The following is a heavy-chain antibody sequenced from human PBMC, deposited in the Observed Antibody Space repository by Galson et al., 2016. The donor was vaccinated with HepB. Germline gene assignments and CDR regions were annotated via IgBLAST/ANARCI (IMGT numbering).Heavy chain of an antibody. V-gene: IGHV3-7*03. J-gene: IGHJ4*02. CDR3: AREGYGGFDC. D-gene: IGHD4-23*01. CDR1: GFTFNNYW. Sequence: SLRLSCAASGFTFNNYWMSWVRQAPGKGLEWVANIKQNGREKDYVDSVKGRFTISRDNAKNSLYLQMNSLRAEDTAVYYCAREGYGGFDCWGQEDLVTVSS. CDR2: IKQNGREK.